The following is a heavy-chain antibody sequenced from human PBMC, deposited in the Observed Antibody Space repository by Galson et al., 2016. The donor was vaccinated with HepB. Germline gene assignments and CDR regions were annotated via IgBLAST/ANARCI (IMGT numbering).Heavy chain of an antibody. J-gene: IGHJ4*02. CDR3: ARDQFWSGYYRDY. CDR1: GLSFSNNW. Sequence: CAASGLSFSNNWMSWVRQAPGKGLEWVASIKPDGSGKYYVDSVKGRFTMSRDNAKNSLYLQMDSLRVEDTAIYYCARDQFWSGYYRDYWGQGTLVTVSS. D-gene: IGHD3-3*01. V-gene: IGHV3-7*01. CDR2: IKPDGSGK.